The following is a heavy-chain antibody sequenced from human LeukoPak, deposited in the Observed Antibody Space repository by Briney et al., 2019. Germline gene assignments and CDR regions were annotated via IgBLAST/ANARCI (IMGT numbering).Heavy chain of an antibody. CDR3: AINSLGDSSGYDY. CDR2: IYSGGST. J-gene: IGHJ4*02. Sequence: SETLSLTCTVSGDSVTSYYWSWIRQPPGKGLEWIGYIYSGGSTIYNPSLTSRLTISRDTSKSQFSLKLSSVTAADTAVYYCAINSLGDSSGYDYWGQGTLVTVSS. CDR1: GDSVTSYY. V-gene: IGHV4-59*08. D-gene: IGHD3-22*01.